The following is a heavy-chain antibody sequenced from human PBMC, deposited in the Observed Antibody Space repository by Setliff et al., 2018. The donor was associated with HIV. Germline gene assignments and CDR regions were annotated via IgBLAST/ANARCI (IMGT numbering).Heavy chain of an antibody. CDR1: GVSTSSSTYY. CDR2: IFYTGST. V-gene: IGHV4-39*02. J-gene: IGHJ4*02. Sequence: PSETLSLTCSVSGVSTSSSTYYWGWIRQPPGKGLEWIGYIFYTGSTYYNPSLKSRVTISVDTSKNHFSLRLSSVTAADTAVYYCARSAYDILTGEWYFDYWGQGTLVTVSS. D-gene: IGHD3-9*01. CDR3: ARSAYDILTGEWYFDY.